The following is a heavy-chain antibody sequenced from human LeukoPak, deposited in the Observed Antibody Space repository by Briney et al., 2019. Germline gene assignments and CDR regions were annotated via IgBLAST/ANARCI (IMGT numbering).Heavy chain of an antibody. Sequence: PSETLSLTCTVSGGSISSSSYYWGWIRQPPGKGLEWIGSIYYSGSTYYNPSLKSRVTISVDTSKNQFSLKLSSVTAADTAVYYCAREDHLPSVAVAGTDGPYYGMDVWGQGTTVTVSS. CDR2: IYYSGST. D-gene: IGHD6-19*01. J-gene: IGHJ6*02. CDR3: AREDHLPSVAVAGTDGPYYGMDV. V-gene: IGHV4-39*07. CDR1: GGSISSSSYY.